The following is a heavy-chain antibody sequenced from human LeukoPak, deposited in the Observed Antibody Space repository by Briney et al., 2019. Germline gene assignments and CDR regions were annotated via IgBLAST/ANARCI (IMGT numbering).Heavy chain of an antibody. Sequence: GGSLRLSCGASGFSFSSFTMNWVRQTPGKGLELVAYISGGSTTIHYADSVKGRFTISRDNAKNSLFLQMNSLRVEDTAVYYCAKNYYAEAYYGWFAPWGQGTLVTVAS. CDR2: ISGGSTTI. D-gene: IGHD1-26*01. J-gene: IGHJ5*02. V-gene: IGHV3-48*04. CDR1: GFSFSSFT. CDR3: AKNYYAEAYYGWFAP.